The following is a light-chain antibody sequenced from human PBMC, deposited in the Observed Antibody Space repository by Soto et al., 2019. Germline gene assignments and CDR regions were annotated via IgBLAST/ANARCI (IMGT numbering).Light chain of an antibody. CDR1: TSTIGAGYD. V-gene: IGLV1-40*01. CDR2: GNT. CDR3: QSYDSSLSGYV. Sequence: QSVLTQPPSVSGAPGQRVTISCTGSTSTIGAGYDVHWYQQLPGTAPKLLIYGNTNRPSGVPDRFSGSKSDTSASLAITGLQAEDEAVYYCQSYDSSLSGYVFGTGTKVTVL. J-gene: IGLJ1*01.